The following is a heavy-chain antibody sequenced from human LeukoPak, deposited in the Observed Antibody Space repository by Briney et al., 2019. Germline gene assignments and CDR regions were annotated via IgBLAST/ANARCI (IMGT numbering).Heavy chain of an antibody. CDR2: ISSSGSTI. V-gene: IGHV3-11*04. CDR3: ARLAGIAARAFFDY. J-gene: IGHJ4*02. Sequence: GSLRLSCAASGFTFSDYYMSWIRQAPGKGLEWISYISSSGSTIYYADSVKGRFTISRDNAKNSLYLQMNSLRAEDTAVYYCARLAGIAARAFFDYWGQGTLVTVSS. CDR1: GFTFSDYY. D-gene: IGHD6-13*01.